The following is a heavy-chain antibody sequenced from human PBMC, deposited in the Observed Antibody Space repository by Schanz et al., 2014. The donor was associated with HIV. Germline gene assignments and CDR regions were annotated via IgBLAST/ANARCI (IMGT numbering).Heavy chain of an antibody. Sequence: QVQLVQSGAEVKKPGASVKVSCKAPGHPFTGYYIHWVRQAPGQGLEWMGWINPNSGGTNYAPEFQGRVTMTRDTSVSTAYMDLRSLRSDDTAVYYCARVPPSDSSGYYPFDYWGQGTLVTVSS. CDR2: INPNSGGT. CDR1: GHPFTGYY. V-gene: IGHV1-2*02. J-gene: IGHJ4*02. D-gene: IGHD3-22*01. CDR3: ARVPPSDSSGYYPFDY.